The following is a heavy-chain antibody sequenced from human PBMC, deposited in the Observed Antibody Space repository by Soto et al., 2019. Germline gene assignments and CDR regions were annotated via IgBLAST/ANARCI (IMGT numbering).Heavy chain of an antibody. CDR3: ARENYGDYLNWFDP. CDR2: ISSSSSTI. CDR1: GFTFSSYS. Sequence: EVQLVESGGGLVQPGGSLRLSCAASGFTFSSYSMNWVRKAPGKGLEWVSYISSSSSTIYYADSVKGRFTISRDDAKNSLYLQMNSLRDEDTAVYYCARENYGDYLNWFDPWGQGTLVTVSS. V-gene: IGHV3-48*02. J-gene: IGHJ5*02. D-gene: IGHD4-17*01.